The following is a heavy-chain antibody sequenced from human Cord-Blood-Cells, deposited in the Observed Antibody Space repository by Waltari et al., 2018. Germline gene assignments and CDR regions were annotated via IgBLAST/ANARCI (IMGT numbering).Heavy chain of an antibody. V-gene: IGHV3-53*01. D-gene: IGHD2-8*02. Sequence: EVQLVESGGGLIQPGGSLRLSCAASGFTVSSNYMSWVRQAPGKGLEWVSVIYRGGSTDYAGSVKGRFTISRDNAKNTLYLQMNSLRAEDTAVYYCAREYWWQLDHYFDYWGQGTLVTVSS. J-gene: IGHJ4*02. CDR1: GFTVSSNY. CDR2: IYRGGST. CDR3: AREYWWQLDHYFDY.